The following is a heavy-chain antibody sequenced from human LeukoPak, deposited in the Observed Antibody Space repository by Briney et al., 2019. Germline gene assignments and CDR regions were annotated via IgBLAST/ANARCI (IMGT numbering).Heavy chain of an antibody. D-gene: IGHD3-3*01. CDR1: GDSMNSYY. CDR3: ARQPYTFGAYYFDY. Sequence: SETLSLTCIVSGDSMNSYYWAWIRQPPGKGLEWIGYVSHTGDTNYNPSLKSRVTMSIDTSNNQLSLRLSSVTAADTAVYYCARQPYTFGAYYFDYWGPGTLVSVSS. CDR2: VSHTGDT. J-gene: IGHJ4*02. V-gene: IGHV4-59*08.